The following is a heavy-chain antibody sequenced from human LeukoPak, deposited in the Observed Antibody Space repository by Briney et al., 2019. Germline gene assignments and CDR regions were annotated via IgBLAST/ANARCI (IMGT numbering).Heavy chain of an antibody. Sequence: GGSLRLSCAASGFTFSNYWMHWVRQAPGKGLVWVSRINSDARSTSYADSVKGRFTISRDNAKNTLYLQMNSLRAEDTALYYCAREARVGATGGYYFGYWGQGTLVTVSS. CDR3: AREARVGATGGYYFGY. CDR2: INSDARST. J-gene: IGHJ4*02. D-gene: IGHD1-26*01. V-gene: IGHV3-74*01. CDR1: GFTFSNYW.